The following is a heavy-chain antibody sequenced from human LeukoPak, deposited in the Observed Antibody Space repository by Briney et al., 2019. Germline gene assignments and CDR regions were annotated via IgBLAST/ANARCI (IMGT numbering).Heavy chain of an antibody. CDR3: ARPKWIGELPDY. J-gene: IGHJ4*02. CDR1: GYTFTIYY. V-gene: IGHV1-2*02. D-gene: IGHD3-10*01. CDR2: VSPSGGGT. Sequence: ASVKVSCKASGYTFTIYYMHWVRQAPGQGLEWMGIVSPSGGGTNYAQKFQGRVTMTRDTSISTAYMELSRLRSDDTAVYYCARPKWIGELPDYWGQGTLVTVSS.